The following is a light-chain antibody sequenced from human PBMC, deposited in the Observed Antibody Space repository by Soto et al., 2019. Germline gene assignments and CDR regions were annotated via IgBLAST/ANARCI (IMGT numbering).Light chain of an antibody. V-gene: IGLV2-14*01. CDR2: DVS. CDR1: SRDVGGYNY. J-gene: IGLJ1*01. Sequence: SFLHQLSSVSGAAGRAITISCPGTSRDVGGYNYVSWYQQHPGKAPKLMIYDVSNRPSGVSNRFSGSKSGNTASLTISGLQAEDEADYYCSSYTSSSTLMIFGTGTKVTVL. CDR3: SSYTSSSTLMI.